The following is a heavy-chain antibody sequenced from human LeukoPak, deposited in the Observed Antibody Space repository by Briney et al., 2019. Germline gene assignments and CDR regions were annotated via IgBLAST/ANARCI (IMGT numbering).Heavy chain of an antibody. CDR1: GGSISSSHSH. V-gene: IGHV4-39*07. CDR3: ARVLGYYYGGNYFDY. D-gene: IGHD4-23*01. Sequence: SETLSLTCTVSGGSISSSHSHWGWIRQPPGKGLEWIGSIYYSGSTYYNPSLKSRVTISVDTSKNQFSLKLNSVTAADTAVYYCARVLGYYYGGNYFDYWGQGTLVTVSS. J-gene: IGHJ4*02. CDR2: IYYSGST.